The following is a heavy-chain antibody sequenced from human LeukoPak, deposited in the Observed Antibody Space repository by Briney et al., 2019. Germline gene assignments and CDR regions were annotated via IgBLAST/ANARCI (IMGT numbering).Heavy chain of an antibody. V-gene: IGHV1-2*02. CDR3: ARDGGYYDSSGYYYIDY. J-gene: IGHJ4*02. D-gene: IGHD3-22*01. CDR1: GYTFTVYY. Sequence: GASVTVSCKASGYTFTVYYMHWVRQAPGQGVEWMGWINPNSGGTNYAQKFQGRVTMTRDTSISTAYMELSRLRSDDTAVYYCARDGGYYDSSGYYYIDYWGQGTLVTVSS. CDR2: INPNSGGT.